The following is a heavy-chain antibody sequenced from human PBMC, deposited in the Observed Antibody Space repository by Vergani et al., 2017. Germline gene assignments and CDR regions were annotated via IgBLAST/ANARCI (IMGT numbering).Heavy chain of an antibody. CDR1: GYSISRGYY. V-gene: IGHV4-38-2*02. Sequence: QVQLQESGPGLVKPSETLSLTCSVSGYSISRGYYWGWIRQPPGKGMEWIATVFHSGSAYYNTSLRGRVTISVETSKNQFSLRLTTLTAAETAVYYCARQFWVSQGVGAFETWGRGTEVSVSS. CDR2: VFHSGSA. D-gene: IGHD3-16*01. J-gene: IGHJ3*02. CDR3: ARQFWVSQGVGAFET.